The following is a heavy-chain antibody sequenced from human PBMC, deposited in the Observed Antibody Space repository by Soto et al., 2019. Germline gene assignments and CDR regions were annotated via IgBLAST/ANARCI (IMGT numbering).Heavy chain of an antibody. D-gene: IGHD3-10*01. V-gene: IGHV3-23*01. J-gene: IGHJ4*02. Sequence: EVQLLESGGGSVQPGGSLRLSCAASGFTFNNYAMTWVRQAPGKGLEWVSAISGGGDTTSYADSVKGRFTVSRDGSKNTLYLQMSNLRAEDTALYYCAKGRGGSGSLTPRVDFWGQGTLVTVSS. CDR1: GFTFNNYA. CDR3: AKGRGGSGSLTPRVDF. CDR2: ISGGGDTT.